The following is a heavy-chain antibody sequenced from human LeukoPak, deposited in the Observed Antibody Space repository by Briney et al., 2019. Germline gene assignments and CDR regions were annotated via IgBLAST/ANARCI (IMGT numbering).Heavy chain of an antibody. CDR3: ARIGSSGVDY. D-gene: IGHD6-19*01. CDR2: ISSSGTST. J-gene: IGHJ4*02. CDR1: GFTFSSFS. Sequence: GGSLRLSCAASGFTFSSFSVNWVRQAPGKGLEWVSSISSSGTSTYYADSVKGRFTISRDNAENSLYLQMNSLRAEDTALYYCARIGSSGVDYWGQGTLVTVSS. V-gene: IGHV3-21*01.